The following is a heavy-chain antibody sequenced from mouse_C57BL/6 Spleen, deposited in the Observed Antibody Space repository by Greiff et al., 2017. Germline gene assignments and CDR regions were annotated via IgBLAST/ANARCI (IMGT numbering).Heavy chain of an antibody. CDR1: GYTFTDYE. D-gene: IGHD1-1*01. Sequence: QVQLKESGAELVRPGASVTLSCKASGYTFTDYEMHWVKQTPVHGLEWIGAIDPETGGTAYNQKFKGKAILTADKSSSTAYMELRSLTSEDSAVYYCTRSHYGSSWDYAMDYWGQGTSVTVSS. CDR3: TRSHYGSSWDYAMDY. J-gene: IGHJ4*01. CDR2: IDPETGGT. V-gene: IGHV1-15*01.